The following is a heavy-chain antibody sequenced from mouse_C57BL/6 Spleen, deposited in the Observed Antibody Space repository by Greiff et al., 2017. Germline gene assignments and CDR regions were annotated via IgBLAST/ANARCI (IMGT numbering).Heavy chain of an antibody. CDR1: GYTFTSYW. D-gene: IGHD1-1*01. CDR2: IDPSDSET. V-gene: IGHV1-52*01. Sequence: VQLQQPGAELVRPGSSVKLSCKASGYTFTSYWMHWVKQRPIQDLEWIGNIDPSDSETHYNQKFKDKATLTVDKSSSTAYMQLSSLTSEDSAVYYCARARDYGSNAMDYWGQGTSVTVSS. J-gene: IGHJ4*01. CDR3: ARARDYGSNAMDY.